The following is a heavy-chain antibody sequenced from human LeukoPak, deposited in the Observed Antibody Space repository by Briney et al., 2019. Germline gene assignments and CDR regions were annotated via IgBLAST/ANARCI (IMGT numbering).Heavy chain of an antibody. CDR1: GVSISSYY. J-gene: IGHJ4*02. Sequence: SETLSLTCTVSGVSISSYYWNWIRQAPGKGREWIGYIYYTGDTKFNPSLKSRVTISLDTSKNQFSLKLTSVTAADTAVYYCTRHPRIIAGNPYFDYWGQGTVVTVSS. CDR2: IYYTGDT. V-gene: IGHV4-59*08. D-gene: IGHD6-13*01. CDR3: TRHPRIIAGNPYFDY.